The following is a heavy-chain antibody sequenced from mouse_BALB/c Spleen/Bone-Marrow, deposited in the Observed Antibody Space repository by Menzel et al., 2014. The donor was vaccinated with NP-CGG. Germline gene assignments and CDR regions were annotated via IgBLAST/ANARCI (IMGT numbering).Heavy chain of an antibody. Sequence: EVHLVESGGGLVQPGGSLRLSCTPSGFTFTDYYMSWVRQPPGKALEWLAFIRNKAYGYTTEYSASVRGRFTISRDNSQSILYLQMNTLRAEDSATYYCARFPMDYWGQGTSVTVSS. V-gene: IGHV7-3*02. CDR3: ARFPMDY. CDR1: GFTFTDYY. J-gene: IGHJ4*01. CDR2: IRNKAYGYTT.